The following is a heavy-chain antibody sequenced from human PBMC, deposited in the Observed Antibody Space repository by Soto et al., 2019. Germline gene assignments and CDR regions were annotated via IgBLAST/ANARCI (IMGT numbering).Heavy chain of an antibody. Sequence: SETLSLTCTVSGGSISSYYWSWIRQPPGKGLEWIGYIYYSGSTNYNPSLKSRVTISVDTSKNQFSLKLSSVTAADTAVYYCARVYWNDDYFDYWGQGTLVTVSS. CDR1: GGSISSYY. D-gene: IGHD1-1*01. J-gene: IGHJ4*02. V-gene: IGHV4-59*01. CDR2: IYYSGST. CDR3: ARVYWNDDYFDY.